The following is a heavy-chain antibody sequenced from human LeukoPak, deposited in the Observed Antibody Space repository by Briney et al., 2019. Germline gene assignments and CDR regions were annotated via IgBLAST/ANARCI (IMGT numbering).Heavy chain of an antibody. CDR1: GFTFNTHG. Sequence: GGSLRLSCAASGFTFNTHGMQWVRQAPGKGLGWVAAIWFDGSVKHYSDAVKGRFTISRDNSLNTLHLQMNSLRVEDTAVYYCAKDTAVQFLEPAFWGQGTLVTVSS. D-gene: IGHD3-3*01. J-gene: IGHJ4*02. V-gene: IGHV3-33*06. CDR3: AKDTAVQFLEPAF. CDR2: IWFDGSVK.